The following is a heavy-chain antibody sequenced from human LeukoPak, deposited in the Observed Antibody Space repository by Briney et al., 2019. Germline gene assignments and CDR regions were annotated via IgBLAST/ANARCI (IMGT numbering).Heavy chain of an antibody. D-gene: IGHD3-22*01. J-gene: IGHJ4*02. CDR3: VNTYYYDSSGYYGRGFIDY. V-gene: IGHV3-30*04. CDR2: ISYDGSNQ. CDR1: GFTFSSYA. Sequence: PGGSLRLSCAASGFTFSSYAMHWVRQAPGKGLEWVAVISYDGSNQHYADSVRGRFTISRDNSKNTLYLHMNSLKTEDMAMYYCVNTYYYDSSGYYGRGFIDYWGQGTLVTVS.